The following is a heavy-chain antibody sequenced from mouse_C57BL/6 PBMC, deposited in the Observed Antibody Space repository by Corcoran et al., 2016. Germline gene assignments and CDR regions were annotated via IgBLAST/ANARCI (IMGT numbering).Heavy chain of an antibody. CDR1: GYTFTDYY. Sequence: EVQLQQSGPELVKPGASVKISCKASGYTFTDYYMNWVKQSHGKSLEWIGDINPNNGGTSYNQKFKGKATLTVDKSSGTAYMELRSLTSEDSAVYYCARGYYGSSYRYFDVWGTGTTVTVSS. D-gene: IGHD1-1*01. CDR2: INPNNGGT. J-gene: IGHJ1*03. V-gene: IGHV1-26*01. CDR3: ARGYYGSSYRYFDV.